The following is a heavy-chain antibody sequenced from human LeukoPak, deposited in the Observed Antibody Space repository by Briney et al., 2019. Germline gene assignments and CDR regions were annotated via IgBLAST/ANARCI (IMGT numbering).Heavy chain of an antibody. Sequence: GGSLRLSCAASGFTFSSYAMHWVRQAPGKGLEWVAVISYDGSNKYYADSVKGRLTISRDNSKNTLYLQMNSLRAEDTAVYYCARGIVVVITDRCAFDIWGQGTMVTVSS. CDR2: ISYDGSNK. J-gene: IGHJ3*02. CDR3: ARGIVVVITDRCAFDI. CDR1: GFTFSSYA. V-gene: IGHV3-30-3*01. D-gene: IGHD3-22*01.